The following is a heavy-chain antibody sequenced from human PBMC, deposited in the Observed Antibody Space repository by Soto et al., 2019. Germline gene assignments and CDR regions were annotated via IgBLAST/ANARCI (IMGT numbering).Heavy chain of an antibody. Sequence: GESLKISCKASGYSFTSNWIAWVRQMPGQGLEWMGIIFPGDSDTRYSPSFQGQVTISADKSISTAFLQWSSLKASDTAIYYCARHPTFSSSSDWLDPWGQGNVGTVSS. J-gene: IGHJ5*02. V-gene: IGHV5-51*01. CDR2: IFPGDSDT. D-gene: IGHD6-6*01. CDR3: ARHPTFSSSSDWLDP. CDR1: GYSFTSNW.